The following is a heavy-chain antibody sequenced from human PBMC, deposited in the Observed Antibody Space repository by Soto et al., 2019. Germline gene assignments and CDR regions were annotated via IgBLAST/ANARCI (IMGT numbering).Heavy chain of an antibody. CDR1: GYTFTSYY. Sequence: QVQLVQSGAEVKKPGASVKVSCKASGYTFTSYYISWVRQAPGQGLEWMGWISAYNGNTNYAKKPQGRGTMTPDPSPRPALMELRSLRSDDKAVDYFAKDAPPADHWGQGTLVTVSS. CDR2: ISAYNGNT. V-gene: IGHV1-18*01. CDR3: AKDAPPADH. J-gene: IGHJ4*02.